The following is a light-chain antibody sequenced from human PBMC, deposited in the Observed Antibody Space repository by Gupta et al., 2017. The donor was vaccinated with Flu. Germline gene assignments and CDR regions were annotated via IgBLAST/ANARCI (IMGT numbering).Light chain of an antibody. CDR2: AVS. CDR3: QRYYTYPEA. V-gene: IGKV1-8*01. J-gene: IGKJ3*01. Sequence: AIRITPSPPSLSASTGDRVTITCRASQAISSYLAWYQQKSGKGPKLLIYAVSTLQTAVPSRFSGSGSGTDFTLIISCLQSEDFATYYCQRYYTYPEASGDGTKVDIK. CDR1: QAISSY.